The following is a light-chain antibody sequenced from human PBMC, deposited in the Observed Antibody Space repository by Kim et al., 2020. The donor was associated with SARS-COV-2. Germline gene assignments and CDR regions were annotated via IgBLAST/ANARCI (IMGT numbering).Light chain of an antibody. CDR1: QSINRF. CDR2: AAS. CDR3: HLIFRAPWT. J-gene: IGKJ1*01. Sequence: DIQVTQSPSSLSASVGDRVTITCRTSQSINRFLNWYRQRPGKTPQLLIYAASTLESGVPSRFSGNGSGTDFTLAISNLHPDDFATYYCHLIFRAPWTFGQGTKV. V-gene: IGKV1-39*01.